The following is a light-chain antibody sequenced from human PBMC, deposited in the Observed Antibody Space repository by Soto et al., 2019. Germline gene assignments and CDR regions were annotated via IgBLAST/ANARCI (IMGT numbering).Light chain of an antibody. CDR2: DAS. V-gene: IGKV3-11*01. Sequence: EIVLTQSPATLSLSPGERATLSCRASQSVSSYLAWYQQQPGQAPRLLIYDASNRATGIPARFSGSGSGTDFTLTISSLEPEDFAVYYCHQRSNWPYTCGQGTKREIK. J-gene: IGKJ2*01. CDR3: HQRSNWPYT. CDR1: QSVSSY.